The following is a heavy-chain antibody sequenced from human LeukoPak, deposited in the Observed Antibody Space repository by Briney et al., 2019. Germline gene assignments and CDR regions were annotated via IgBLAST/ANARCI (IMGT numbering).Heavy chain of an antibody. CDR3: ARDYCSGGSCSSHDAFDI. CDR1: GFTFSSYS. D-gene: IGHD2-15*01. Sequence: PGGSLRLSCAASGFTFSSYSMNWVRQAPGKGLEWVSYISSSSSTIYYADSVKGRFTISRDNAKNSLYLQMNSLRAEDTAVYYCARDYCSGGSCSSHDAFDIWGQGTMVTVSS. V-gene: IGHV3-48*01. J-gene: IGHJ3*02. CDR2: ISSSSSTI.